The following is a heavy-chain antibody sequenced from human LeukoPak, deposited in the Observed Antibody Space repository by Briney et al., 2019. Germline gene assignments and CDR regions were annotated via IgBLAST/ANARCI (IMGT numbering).Heavy chain of an antibody. CDR1: GFTFSSYG. V-gene: IGHV3-23*01. CDR3: AKDLPDSGSSQGLFDY. CDR2: ISGSGGST. Sequence: WGSLRLSCAASGFTFSSYGMSWVRQAPGKGLEWVSAISGSGGSTYYADSVKGRFTISRDNSKNTLYLQMDSLRAEDTAVYYCAKDLPDSGSSQGLFDYWGQGTLVTVSS. J-gene: IGHJ4*02. D-gene: IGHD1-26*01.